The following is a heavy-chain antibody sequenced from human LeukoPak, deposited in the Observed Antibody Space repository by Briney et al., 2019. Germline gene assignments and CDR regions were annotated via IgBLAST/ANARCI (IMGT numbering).Heavy chain of an antibody. Sequence: SQTLSLTCTVSRDSISSGDHYWSWIRQPPGKGLEWIGYIYYSGSTYYNPSLKSRVTISVDTSKNQFSLKLSSVTAADTAVYYCAREADSGFIFDYWGQGTLVTVSS. CDR2: IYYSGST. CDR3: AREADSGFIFDY. D-gene: IGHD6-19*01. V-gene: IGHV4-30-4*01. CDR1: RDSISSGDHY. J-gene: IGHJ4*02.